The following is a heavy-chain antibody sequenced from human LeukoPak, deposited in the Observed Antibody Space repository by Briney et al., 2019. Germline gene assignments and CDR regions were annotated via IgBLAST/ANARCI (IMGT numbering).Heavy chain of an antibody. CDR2: ISWNSGSI. CDR1: GFTFDDYA. Sequence: PGGSLRLSCAAPGFTFDDYAMHWVRQAPGKGLEWVSGISWNSGSIGYADSVKGRFTISRDNAKNSLYLQMNSLRAEDTALYYCPKDQEAIYYYGMDVWGQGTTVTVSS. V-gene: IGHV3-9*01. J-gene: IGHJ6*02. CDR3: PKDQEAIYYYGMDV.